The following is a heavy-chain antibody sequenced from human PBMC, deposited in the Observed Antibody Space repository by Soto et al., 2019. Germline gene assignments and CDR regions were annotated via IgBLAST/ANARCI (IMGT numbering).Heavy chain of an antibody. J-gene: IGHJ4*02. CDR1: GFTFSSYA. CDR3: AKDGYSGSYFDY. CDR2: ISGSGGST. Sequence: GGSLRLSCAASGFTFSSYAMSWVRQAPGKGLEWVSAISGSGGSTYYTDSVKGRFTISRDNSKNTLYLQMNSLRAEDTAVYYCAKDGYSGSYFDYWGQGTLVTVSS. D-gene: IGHD1-26*01. V-gene: IGHV3-23*01.